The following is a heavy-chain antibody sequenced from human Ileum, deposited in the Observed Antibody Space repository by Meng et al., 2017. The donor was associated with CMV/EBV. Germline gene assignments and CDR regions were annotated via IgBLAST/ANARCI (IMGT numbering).Heavy chain of an antibody. CDR3: ASDPRNGDNSPGFDP. J-gene: IGHJ5*02. D-gene: IGHD4-23*01. V-gene: IGHV1-8*01. Sequence: SGYTFTSYDINWVRQATGQGLEWMGWMNPNSGNTGYAQKFQGRVTMTRNTSISTAYMELSSLRSEDTAVYYCASDPRNGDNSPGFDPWGQGTLVTVSS. CDR2: MNPNSGNT. CDR1: GYTFTSYD.